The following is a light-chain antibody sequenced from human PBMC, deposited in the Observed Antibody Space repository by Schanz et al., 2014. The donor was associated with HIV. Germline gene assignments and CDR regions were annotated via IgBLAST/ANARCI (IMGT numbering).Light chain of an antibody. Sequence: QSALTQPPSASGSRGQSVTISCTGTSSDVGHYDYVSWYQQHPGKAPKLMIYEVSKRPSGVPDRFSGSKSGTSASLAITGLQAEDEADYYCQSFDRTLSGVVFGGGTKLTVL. CDR3: QSFDRTLSGVV. CDR2: EVS. J-gene: IGLJ2*01. CDR1: SSDVGHYDY. V-gene: IGLV2-8*01.